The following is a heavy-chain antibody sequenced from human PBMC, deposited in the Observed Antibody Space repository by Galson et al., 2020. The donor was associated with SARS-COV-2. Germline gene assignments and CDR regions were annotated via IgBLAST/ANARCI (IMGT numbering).Heavy chain of an antibody. J-gene: IGHJ4*02. CDR3: TRVDEGGYSSGWFDC. V-gene: IGHV3-49*03. CDR2: IRSKAYGGTT. D-gene: IGHD6-19*01. CDR1: GFTFGDYA. Sequence: GGSLRLSCTASGFTFGDYAMSWFRQAPGKGLEWVGFIRSKAYGGTTEYAAFVKGRFTISRDDSKSIAYLQMNSLKTEDTAVYYCTRVDEGGYSSGWFDCWGQGTLVTVSS.